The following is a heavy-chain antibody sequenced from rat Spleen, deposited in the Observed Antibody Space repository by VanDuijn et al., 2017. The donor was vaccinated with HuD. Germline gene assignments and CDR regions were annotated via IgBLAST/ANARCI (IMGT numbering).Heavy chain of an antibody. Sequence: QVQLKESGPGLVQPSQTLSLTCTVSGFSLSNYGVIWVRQPPGKGLEWMGVIWGNGNTNYNAALKSRLSISRDTSKSQIYLKVNSLQFEDTGTYYCARQTQRQWPYYLDYWGQGVMVTVSS. CDR1: GFSLSNYG. D-gene: IGHD1-1*01. V-gene: IGHV2-13*01. J-gene: IGHJ2*01. CDR2: IWGNGNT. CDR3: ARQTQRQWPYYLDY.